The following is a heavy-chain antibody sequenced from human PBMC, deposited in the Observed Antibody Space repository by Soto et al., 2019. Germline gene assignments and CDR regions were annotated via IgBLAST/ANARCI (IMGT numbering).Heavy chain of an antibody. J-gene: IGHJ6*02. CDR2: IRFDGSKK. V-gene: IGHV3-33*01. Sequence: QVQLVESGGGVVQPGRSLRLSCAPSGFTFSTFGMHWARQAPGKGLEWVALIRFDGSKKYYADSVKGRFTISRDNSENTLYLQMNSLRAEDTAVYYCARENGVRGAPYYYGMDVWGQGTTVIVSS. CDR1: GFTFSTFG. CDR3: ARENGVRGAPYYYGMDV. D-gene: IGHD3-10*01.